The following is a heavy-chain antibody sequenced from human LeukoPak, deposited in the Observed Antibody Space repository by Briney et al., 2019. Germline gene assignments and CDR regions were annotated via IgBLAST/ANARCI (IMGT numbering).Heavy chain of an antibody. Sequence: GGSLRLSCAASGFTFSDHSINWVRQAPGRGLEWVSYISGSSNYIYYADSVKGRFTISRDNAKNSVYLQMNGLRAEDTAVYFCAREPSGWYVDYWGQGTLVTVSS. CDR1: GFTFSDHS. CDR2: ISGSSNYI. V-gene: IGHV3-21*01. J-gene: IGHJ4*02. D-gene: IGHD6-19*01. CDR3: AREPSGWYVDY.